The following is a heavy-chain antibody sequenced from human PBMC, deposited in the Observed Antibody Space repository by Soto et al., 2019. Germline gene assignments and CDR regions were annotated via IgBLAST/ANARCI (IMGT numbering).Heavy chain of an antibody. CDR1: GFTFSLYS. V-gene: IGHV3-48*02. J-gene: IGHJ6*02. CDR2: ISRSSTGI. CDR3: ARAVTWGLDV. D-gene: IGHD3-10*01. Sequence: EVQLVESGGGLVQPGGSRRLSWAASGFTFSLYSMSWVRQAPGKGLEWVSYISRSSTGIHYADSVKGRFTISRDDATNSMHLQMNSLRDGDTAVYYCARAVTWGLDVWGQGTTVSISS.